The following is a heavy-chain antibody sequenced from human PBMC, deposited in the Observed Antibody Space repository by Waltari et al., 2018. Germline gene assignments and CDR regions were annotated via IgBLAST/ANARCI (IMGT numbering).Heavy chain of an antibody. J-gene: IGHJ4*02. Sequence: QVQLQESGPGLVKPSETLSLTCAVSGYSISSGYYWVWIRQPPGKGLEWIGSMYYDGPTYYSPSLKSRVSIAMDTSKNQFSLKLSSVTAADTAIYYCTRGYSGSSDYWGQGTLVTVSS. CDR3: TRGYSGSSDY. D-gene: IGHD6-6*01. CDR2: MYYDGPT. V-gene: IGHV4-38-2*01. CDR1: GYSISSGYY.